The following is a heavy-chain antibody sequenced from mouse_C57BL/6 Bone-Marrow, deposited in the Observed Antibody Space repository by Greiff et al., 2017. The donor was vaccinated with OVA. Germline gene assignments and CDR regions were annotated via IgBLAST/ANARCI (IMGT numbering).Heavy chain of an antibody. CDR2: IHPNSGST. J-gene: IGHJ3*01. Sequence: QVQLQQPRAELVKPGASVKLSCKASGYTFTSYWMHWVKQRPGQGLEWIGMIHPNSGSTNYNEKFKSKATLTVDKSSSTAYMQLSSLTSEDSAVYYCARTYGNYLAWFAYWGQGTLVTVSA. V-gene: IGHV1-64*01. CDR1: GYTFTSYW. D-gene: IGHD2-1*01. CDR3: ARTYGNYLAWFAY.